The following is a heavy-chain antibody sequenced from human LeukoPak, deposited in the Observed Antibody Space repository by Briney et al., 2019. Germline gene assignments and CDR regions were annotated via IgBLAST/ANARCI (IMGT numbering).Heavy chain of an antibody. Sequence: SPTLSLTCAISGDSVSSNSAAWNWLRQSPSRGLEWLGRTYYRSKWYNDYAVSVKSRITINPDTSKNQFSLQLNSVTPEDTAVYYCARESGYSYTSPYYYYYGMDVWGQGTTVTVSS. D-gene: IGHD5-18*01. V-gene: IGHV6-1*01. J-gene: IGHJ6*02. CDR3: ARESGYSYTSPYYYYYGMDV. CDR1: GDSVSSNSAA. CDR2: TYYRSKWYN.